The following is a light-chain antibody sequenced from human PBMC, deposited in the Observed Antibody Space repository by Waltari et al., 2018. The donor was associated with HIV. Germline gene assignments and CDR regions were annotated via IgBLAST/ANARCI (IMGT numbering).Light chain of an antibody. CDR3: QVWDSSSDHAI. CDR2: DGS. CDR1: NIGDKN. Sequence: SYVLTQAPSVSVAPGQTARVPCGGNNIGDKNVHWYQQKPGQAPVSVVYDGSDRPSGIPERFSGSNSGNTATLTINRVEAGDEADYYCQVWDSSSDHAIFGGGTKLTVL. V-gene: IGLV3-21*02. J-gene: IGLJ2*01.